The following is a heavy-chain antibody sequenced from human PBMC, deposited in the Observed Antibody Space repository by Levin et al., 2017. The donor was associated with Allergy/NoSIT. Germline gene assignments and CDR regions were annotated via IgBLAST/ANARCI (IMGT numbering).Heavy chain of an antibody. Sequence: GESLKISCVASGVAFSDYGMNWLRQAPDKGLEWVAAISHDGSRENYAESMGGRFTISRDNSKDTLYLQMNSLRVDDTAIYYCARDDTIFGAVDAFDVWGQGTMVTVSS. V-gene: IGHV3-33*01. CDR2: ISHDGSRE. CDR3: ARDDTIFGAVDAFDV. CDR1: GVAFSDYG. D-gene: IGHD3-3*01. J-gene: IGHJ3*01.